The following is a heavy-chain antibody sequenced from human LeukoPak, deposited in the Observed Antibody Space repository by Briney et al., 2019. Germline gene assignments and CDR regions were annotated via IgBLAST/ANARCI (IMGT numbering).Heavy chain of an antibody. CDR3: ARETPDSSGWD. CDR1: GFTFRNNW. V-gene: IGHV3-7*01. J-gene: IGHJ4*02. D-gene: IGHD6-19*01. CDR2: IKQDGSHK. Sequence: GGSLRLSCAASGFTFRNNWMSWVRQAPGKGLEWVANIKQDGSHKNYVDSVKGRFTISRDNAKNSLSLQMNSLRAEDTAVYYCARETPDSSGWDWGQGTLVTVSS.